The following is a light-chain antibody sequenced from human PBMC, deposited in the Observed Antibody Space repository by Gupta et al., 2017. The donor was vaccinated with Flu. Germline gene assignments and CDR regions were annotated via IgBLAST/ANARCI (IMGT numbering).Light chain of an antibody. CDR3: QQAYSFPLT. CDR2: PAT. CDR1: QTIYSE. V-gene: IGKV1-12*01. Sequence: GARGSVTCRASQTIYSEVAWYQHKAGKAPKLLIHPATTLQNGVPSRFSGSGYGTDFTLTITSLQPEDFATYYCQQAYSFPLTFGGGTKVEI. J-gene: IGKJ4*01.